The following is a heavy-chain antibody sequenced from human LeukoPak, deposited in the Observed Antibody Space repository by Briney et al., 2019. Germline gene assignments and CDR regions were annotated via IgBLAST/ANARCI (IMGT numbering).Heavy chain of an antibody. CDR3: AKSLGNYYDSSGYPTTDY. CDR2: IWYGGSNI. CDR1: GFTFSSYG. D-gene: IGHD3-22*01. J-gene: IGHJ4*02. V-gene: IGHV3-33*08. Sequence: PGGSLRLSCAASGFTFSSYGMHWVRQAPGKGLEWVAVIWYGGSNIYYADSVKGRFAISRDNSKNTLYLQMNSLRAEDTAVYYCAKSLGNYYDSSGYPTTDYWGQGTLVTVSS.